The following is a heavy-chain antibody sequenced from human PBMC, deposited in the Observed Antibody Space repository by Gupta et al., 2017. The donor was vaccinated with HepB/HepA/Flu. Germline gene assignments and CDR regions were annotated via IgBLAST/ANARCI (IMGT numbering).Heavy chain of an antibody. D-gene: IGHD6-19*01. V-gene: IGHV3-11*01. Sequence: QAPGKGLEWVSYISAGGDSIYYADSVKGRFTISRDNAKASVYLQMSSLRAEDTAVYYCARDRSSSGWYTEGMDVWGQGTTATVSS. CDR2: ISAGGDSI. J-gene: IGHJ6*02. CDR3: ARDRSSSGWYTEGMDV.